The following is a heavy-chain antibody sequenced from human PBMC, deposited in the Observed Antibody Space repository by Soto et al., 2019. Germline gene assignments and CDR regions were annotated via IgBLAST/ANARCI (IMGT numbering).Heavy chain of an antibody. V-gene: IGHV3-21*01. Sequence: GGSLRLSCAASGFPFSSYNMNWVRQAPGKGLEWVSSISSTTSDIYYADSVKGRFTISRDNAKNSLYLHMHTLRAGDTAVYYCARPYSGSYSFDYWGQGTLVTVSS. CDR3: ARPYSGSYSFDY. D-gene: IGHD1-26*01. CDR2: ISSTTSDI. J-gene: IGHJ4*02. CDR1: GFPFSSYN.